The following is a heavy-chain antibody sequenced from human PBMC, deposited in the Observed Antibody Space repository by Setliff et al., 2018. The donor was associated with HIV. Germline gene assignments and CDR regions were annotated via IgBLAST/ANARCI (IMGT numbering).Heavy chain of an antibody. D-gene: IGHD2-15*01. CDR2: IIPIFGTA. V-gene: IGHV1-69*13. CDR1: GGTFSSYA. Sequence: SVKVSCKASGGTFSSYAISWVRQAPGQGLEWMGGIIPIFGTANYAQKLQGRVTITADESTSTAYMELSSLRSEDTAVYYCARFSLGYCSGGSCYPDFDPWGQGTLVTV. J-gene: IGHJ5*02. CDR3: ARFSLGYCSGGSCYPDFDP.